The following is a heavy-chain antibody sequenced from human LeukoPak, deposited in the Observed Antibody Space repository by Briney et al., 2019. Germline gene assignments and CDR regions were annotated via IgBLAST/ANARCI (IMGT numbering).Heavy chain of an antibody. CDR1: GGSLSESY. CDR2: INHSGST. D-gene: IGHD2-2*01. J-gene: IGHJ4*02. V-gene: IGHV4-34*01. Sequence: SETLSLSCAVYGGSLSESYSSWVREAPGKGLEWVGEINHSGSTNYNPSLKSRVTISVETSKNQFSLKLSSVTAADTAVYYCARGRGSTSCLDYWGQGTLVTVSS. CDR3: ARGRGSTSCLDY.